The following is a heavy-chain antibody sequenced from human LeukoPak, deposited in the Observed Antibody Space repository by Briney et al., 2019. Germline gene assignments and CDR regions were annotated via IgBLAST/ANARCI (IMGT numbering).Heavy chain of an antibody. D-gene: IGHD1-20*01. CDR3: AKPKDNSLYCFDY. CDR2: ISGSGGST. J-gene: IGHJ4*02. CDR1: GFSFSSYA. Sequence: PGGSLRLSCAGSGFSFSSYAMSWVRQAPGKGLEWVSVISGSGGSTYYADSVKGRFTISRDNSKNTLYLQMSSLRAEDTAVYYCAKPKDNSLYCFDYWGQGTLVTVSS. V-gene: IGHV3-23*01.